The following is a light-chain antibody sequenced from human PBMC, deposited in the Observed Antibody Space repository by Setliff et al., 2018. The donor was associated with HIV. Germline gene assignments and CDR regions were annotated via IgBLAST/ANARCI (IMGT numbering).Light chain of an antibody. J-gene: IGLJ1*01. Sequence: QSALAQPRSVSGSPGQSVTLSCTGSGSDIGTYNYVSWYQQYPGKAPKLIIYDVSKRPSGVPDRFSGSKSGDTASLTISGLQSEDEADYYCCSYAGTYTYIFGSGTKVTVL. CDR3: CSYAGTYTYI. CDR2: DVS. CDR1: GSDIGTYNY. V-gene: IGLV2-11*01.